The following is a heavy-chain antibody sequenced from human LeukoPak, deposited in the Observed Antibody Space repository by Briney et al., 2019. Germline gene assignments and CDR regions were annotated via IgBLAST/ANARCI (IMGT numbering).Heavy chain of an antibody. CDR3: AKDNPIEQVPGLGPGS. D-gene: IGHD2/OR15-2a*01. V-gene: IGHV3-30*02. Sequence: GGSLRLSCVASGFTFSGHGMHWVRQAPGKGLEWVTFIQYDGSIKFYADSVKGRFTISRDNSKNTLYLQMNSLSTEDTAVYYCAKDNPIEQVPGLGPGSWGQGTLVTVSS. CDR1: GFTFSGHG. CDR2: IQYDGSIK. J-gene: IGHJ5*02.